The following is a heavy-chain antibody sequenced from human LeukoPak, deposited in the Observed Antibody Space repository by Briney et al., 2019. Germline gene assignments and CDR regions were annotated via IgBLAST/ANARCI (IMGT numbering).Heavy chain of an antibody. Sequence: GASVKVSCKASGYTFVGYYLHWVRQAPGQGLEWMAWIDPSTGSTHYAQKFQGRITVTRDTSISTTYMELSWLTSDDTALYYCAREYSASEHWGQGTLVTVSS. CDR2: IDPSTGST. CDR1: GYTFVGYY. CDR3: AREYSASEH. D-gene: IGHD4-11*01. J-gene: IGHJ1*01. V-gene: IGHV1-2*02.